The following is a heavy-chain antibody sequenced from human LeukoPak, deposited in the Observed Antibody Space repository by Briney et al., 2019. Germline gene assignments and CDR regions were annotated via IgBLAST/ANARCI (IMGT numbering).Heavy chain of an antibody. CDR3: ARGSVLRFLEWTWSARQSAFDI. CDR1: GGSFSGYY. D-gene: IGHD3-3*01. J-gene: IGHJ3*02. V-gene: IGHV4-34*01. Sequence: SETLSLTCAVYGGSFSGYYWSWIRQPPGKGLKWIGEINHSGSTNYNPSLKSRVTISVDTSKNQFSLKLSSVTAADTAVYYCARGSVLRFLEWTWSARQSAFDIWGQGTMVTVSS. CDR2: INHSGST.